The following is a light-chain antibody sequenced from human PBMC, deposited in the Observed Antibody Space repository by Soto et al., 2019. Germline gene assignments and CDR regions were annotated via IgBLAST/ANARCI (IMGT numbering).Light chain of an antibody. CDR1: SSDVGGYNY. Sequence: LTQPPSASGSPGQSVTISCTGTSSDVGGYNYVSWYQQHPGKAPKLMIYEVSKRPSGVPDRFSGSKSGNTASLTVSGLQAEDEADYYCSSYAGSNNVFGTGTKVTVL. V-gene: IGLV2-8*01. J-gene: IGLJ1*01. CDR3: SSYAGSNNV. CDR2: EVS.